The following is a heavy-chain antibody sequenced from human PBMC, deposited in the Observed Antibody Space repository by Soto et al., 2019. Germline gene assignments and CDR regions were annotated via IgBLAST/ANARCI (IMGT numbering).Heavy chain of an antibody. CDR3: ASRLLRYGSGTNRAYYYYGMDV. CDR2: IIPIFGTA. J-gene: IGHJ6*02. D-gene: IGHD3-10*01. Sequence: SVKVSCKASGGTFSSYAISWVRQAPGQGLEWMGGIIPIFGTANYAQKFQGRVTITADESTSTAYMELSSLRSEDTAVYYCASRLLRYGSGTNRAYYYYGMDVWGQGTTVTVSS. V-gene: IGHV1-69*13. CDR1: GGTFSSYA.